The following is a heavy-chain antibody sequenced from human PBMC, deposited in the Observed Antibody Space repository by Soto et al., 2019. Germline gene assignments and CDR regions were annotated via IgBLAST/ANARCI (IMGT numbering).Heavy chain of an antibody. Sequence: GGALRLSCAASGFTFSNAWVSWVRQAPGKGLEWVGRIKSKTDGGTTDYAAPVKGRFTISRDDSKNTLYLQMNSLKTEDTAVYYCTTVYSSSSEGGGYYYYMDVWGKGTTVTVSS. CDR2: IKSKTDGGTT. CDR1: GFTFSNAW. J-gene: IGHJ6*03. CDR3: TTVYSSSSEGGGYYYYMDV. V-gene: IGHV3-15*01. D-gene: IGHD6-6*01.